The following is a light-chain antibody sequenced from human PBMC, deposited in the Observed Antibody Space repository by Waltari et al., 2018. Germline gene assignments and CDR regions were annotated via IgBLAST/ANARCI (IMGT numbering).Light chain of an antibody. V-gene: IGKV1-9*01. CDR2: AAS. CDR3: QQLNVYPPA. Sequence: IQLTQSPSSLSASVGDRVTITCRASRGIRSYLAWYQQKLGKAPKLLIYAASTLQTGVPSRFSGSGSGTDFTLTISSLQPEDFATYYCQQLNVYPPAFGGGTKVEIK. J-gene: IGKJ4*01. CDR1: RGIRSY.